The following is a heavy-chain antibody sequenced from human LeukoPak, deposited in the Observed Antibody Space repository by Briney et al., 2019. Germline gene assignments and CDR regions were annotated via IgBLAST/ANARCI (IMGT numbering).Heavy chain of an antibody. CDR1: GFTFSRYT. CDR3: AREGGRGSSNLDYFDY. J-gene: IGHJ4*02. V-gene: IGHV3-21*01. D-gene: IGHD2-15*01. CDR2: ISSNGAYI. Sequence: GGALRLPCAASGFTFSRYTINWVRQAPGKGLEWVSSISSNGAYIYYADSMEGRFTISRDNAKNSLSLQMDSLRAEDTAIYHCAREGGRGSSNLDYFDYWGQGMLVTVSS.